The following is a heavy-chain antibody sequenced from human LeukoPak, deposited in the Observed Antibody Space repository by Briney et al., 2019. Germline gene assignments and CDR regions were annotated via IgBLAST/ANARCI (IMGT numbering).Heavy chain of an antibody. V-gene: IGHV3-30*02. D-gene: IGHD3-3*01. CDR3: AKDQKEGGYKTGYYDFWSGYYQNY. CDR1: GFTFSSYA. J-gene: IGHJ4*02. Sequence: QSGGSLRLSCAASGFTFSSYAMHWVRQAPGKGLEWVAFIRYDGGNKFYADSVKGRFTISRDNSKNTLYLQLNSLRAEDTAVYYCAKDQKEGGYKTGYYDFWSGYYQNYWGQGTLVTVSS. CDR2: IRYDGGNK.